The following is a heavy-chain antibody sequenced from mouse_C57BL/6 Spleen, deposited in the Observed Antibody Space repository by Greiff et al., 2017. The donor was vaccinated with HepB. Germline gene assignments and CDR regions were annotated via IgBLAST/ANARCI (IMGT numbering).Heavy chain of an antibody. V-gene: IGHV1-15*01. D-gene: IGHD1-1*01. CDR1: GYTFTDYE. CDR2: IDPETGGT. CDR3: TITTVDWYFDV. J-gene: IGHJ1*03. Sequence: VQLQESGAELVRPGASVTLSCKASGYTFTDYEMHWVKQTPVHGLEWIGAIDPETGGTAYNQKFKGMAILTADKSSSTAYMELRSLTSEDSAVYYCTITTVDWYFDVWGTGTTVTVSS.